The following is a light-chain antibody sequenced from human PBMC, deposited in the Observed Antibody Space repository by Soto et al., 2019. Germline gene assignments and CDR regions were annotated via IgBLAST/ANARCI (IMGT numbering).Light chain of an antibody. CDR2: DAS. CDR3: QQYDDLPIT. J-gene: IGKJ5*01. V-gene: IGKV1-33*01. Sequence: DIQMTQSPSSLSASVGDRVTITCRASQDISDFLNWYQQKPGKAPKVLIYDASSLQAGVPSRFSGHGSGTHFTFTISSLQPDDSGIYYCQQYDDLPITFGQGTRLENK. CDR1: QDISDF.